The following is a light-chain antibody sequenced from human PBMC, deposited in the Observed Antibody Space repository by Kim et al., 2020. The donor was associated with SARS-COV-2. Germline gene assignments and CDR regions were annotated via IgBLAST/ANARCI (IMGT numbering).Light chain of an antibody. J-gene: IGLJ1*01. CDR2: QDH. CDR1: KLGDKY. Sequence: SYELTQPPSVSVSPGQTASITCSGYKLGDKYVSWYQQKPGQSPVVVIYQDHQRPSGIPERFSSSNSRNTATLTISGTQAMDEADYYCQAWDSSTHNYVFGAGTKVTVL. CDR3: QAWDSSTHNYV. V-gene: IGLV3-1*01.